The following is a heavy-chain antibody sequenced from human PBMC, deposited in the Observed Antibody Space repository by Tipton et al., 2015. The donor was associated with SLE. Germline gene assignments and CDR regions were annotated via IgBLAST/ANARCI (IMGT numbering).Heavy chain of an antibody. CDR3: ARTPSFTSGTD. CDR2: IYYSGST. CDR1: GGSLSGYW. V-gene: IGHV4-39*07. J-gene: IGHJ4*01. D-gene: IGHD1-14*01. Sequence: TLSLTCTVYGGSLSGYWWGWIRQPPGKGLEWIGSIYYSGSTYYNPSLKSRVTISVDTSKNQFSLKLSSVTAADTAVYYCARTPSFTSGTDWGQGTLVTVSS.